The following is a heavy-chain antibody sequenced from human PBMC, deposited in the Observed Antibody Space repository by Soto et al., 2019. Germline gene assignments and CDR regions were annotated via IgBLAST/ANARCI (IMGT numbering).Heavy chain of an antibody. Sequence: PGEALNISCKGSVYSFTSYWISSVRQMPGKGLEWMGRIDPSDSYTNYSPSFQGHVTISADKSISTAYLQWSSLKASDTAMYYCARRPIDCSGGSCYNYGMDVWGQGTTVTVSS. V-gene: IGHV5-10-1*01. CDR2: IDPSDSYT. D-gene: IGHD2-15*01. J-gene: IGHJ6*02. CDR1: VYSFTSYW. CDR3: ARRPIDCSGGSCYNYGMDV.